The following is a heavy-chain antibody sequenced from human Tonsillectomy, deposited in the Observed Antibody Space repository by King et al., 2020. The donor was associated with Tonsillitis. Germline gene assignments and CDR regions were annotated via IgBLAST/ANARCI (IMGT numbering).Heavy chain of an antibody. CDR2: ISGSGGST. V-gene: IGHV3-23*04. D-gene: IGHD5-18*01. CDR3: ASRGYSYATYYYFDY. CDR1: GFTFSSYA. Sequence: VQLVESGGGLVQPGGSLRLSCAASGFTFSSYAMSWVRQAPGKGLESVSVISGSGGSTYYADSVKGRFTISRDNSKNTLYLQMNSLRAEDTAVYYCASRGYSYATYYYFDYWGQGTLVTVSS. J-gene: IGHJ4*02.